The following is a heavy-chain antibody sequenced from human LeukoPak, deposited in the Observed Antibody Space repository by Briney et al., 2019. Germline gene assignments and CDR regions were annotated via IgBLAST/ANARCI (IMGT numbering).Heavy chain of an antibody. D-gene: IGHD2-15*01. J-gene: IGHJ4*02. Sequence: PGGSLRLSCAASGSTFSSYAMSRVRQAPGKGLEWVSATSGSGGSTYYADSVQGRFTISRDNSKNTLYLQMNSLRAEDTAVYYCAKDSATPYFDYWGQGTLVTVSS. CDR3: AKDSATPYFDY. V-gene: IGHV3-23*01. CDR1: GSTFSSYA. CDR2: TSGSGGST.